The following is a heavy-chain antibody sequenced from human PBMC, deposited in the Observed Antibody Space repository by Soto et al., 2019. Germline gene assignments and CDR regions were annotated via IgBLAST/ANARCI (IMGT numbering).Heavy chain of an antibody. J-gene: IGHJ4*02. CDR1: GFTVGNNY. D-gene: IGHD3-10*01. CDR3: AKEGRGSGSHYNSFGY. CDR2: IYSTGTT. V-gene: IGHV3-53*01. Sequence: EVQLVESGGGLIQPGGSLKLSCAASGFTVGNNYMSWVRQAPGKGLEWVSLIYSTGTTKYAASVKGRFTVSRDNAKNTLYLQMNSLRSEDTGVYYWAKEGRGSGSHYNSFGYWGQGTLVTVSS.